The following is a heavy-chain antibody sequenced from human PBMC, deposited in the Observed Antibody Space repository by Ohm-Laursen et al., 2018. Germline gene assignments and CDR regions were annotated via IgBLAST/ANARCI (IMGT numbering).Heavy chain of an antibody. CDR2: ISWNSGSI. J-gene: IGHJ4*02. CDR3: ARVPEVVAGFDY. Sequence: SLRLSCSASGFTFDDYAMNWVRQSPGKGLEWVSDISWNSGSIGYADSVKGRFTISRDNAKNTLYLQMNSLRVEDTAVYYCARVPEVVAGFDYWGQGTLVTVSS. D-gene: IGHD6-19*01. V-gene: IGHV3-9*01. CDR1: GFTFDDYA.